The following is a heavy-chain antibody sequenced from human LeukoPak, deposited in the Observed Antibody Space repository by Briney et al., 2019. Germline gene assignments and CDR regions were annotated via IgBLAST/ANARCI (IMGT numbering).Heavy chain of an antibody. V-gene: IGHV1-2*04. CDR1: GYTFTGYY. CDR3: ARVGAQGIVVVYMSYFDY. J-gene: IGHJ4*02. D-gene: IGHD3-22*01. Sequence: ASVKVSCKASGYTFTGYYMHWVRQAPGQGLEWMGWINPNSGGTNYAQKFQGWVTMTRDTSISTAYIELSRLRSDDTAVYYCARVGAQGIVVVYMSYFDYWGQGTLVTVSS. CDR2: INPNSGGT.